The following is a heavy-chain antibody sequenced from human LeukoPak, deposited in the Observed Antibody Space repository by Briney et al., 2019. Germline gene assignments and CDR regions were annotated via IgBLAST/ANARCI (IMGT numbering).Heavy chain of an antibody. Sequence: PGGSLRLSCAASGFTFSDYNMRWIRQAPGKGLEWVANIKQDGSEKYYVDSVKGRFTISRDNAKNSLYLQMNSLRAEDTAVYYCARDLYRIVVVPHYFDYWGQGTLVTVSS. D-gene: IGHD3-22*01. CDR3: ARDLYRIVVVPHYFDY. CDR2: IKQDGSEK. CDR1: GFTFSDYN. V-gene: IGHV3-7*01. J-gene: IGHJ4*02.